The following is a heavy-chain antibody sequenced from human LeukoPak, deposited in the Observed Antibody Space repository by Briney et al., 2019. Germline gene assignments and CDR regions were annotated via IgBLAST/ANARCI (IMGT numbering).Heavy chain of an antibody. V-gene: IGHV4-34*01. CDR3: ALESMVRGSYHDP. J-gene: IGHJ5*02. Sequence: ASETLSLTCAVYGGSFSGYYWSWIRQPPGKGLEWIGEINHSGSTNYNPSLKSRVTISVDTSKNQFSLKLSSVTAADTAVYYCALESMVRGSYHDPWGQGTLVTVSS. D-gene: IGHD3-10*01. CDR2: INHSGST. CDR1: GGSFSGYY.